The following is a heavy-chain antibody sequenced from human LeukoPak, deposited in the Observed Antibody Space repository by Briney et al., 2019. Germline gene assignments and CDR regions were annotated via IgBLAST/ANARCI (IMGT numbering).Heavy chain of an antibody. V-gene: IGHV3-64D*06. J-gene: IGHJ4*02. CDR2: ISSNGGST. CDR3: VKDHSSWYYFDY. D-gene: IGHD6-13*01. CDR1: GFIFSNYA. Sequence: PGGSLRLSCSASGFIFSNYAMHWVRQAPGKGLEYVSTISSNGGSTYYADSVKGRFTISRDNSKTTLYLQMSSLRAEDTAVYYCVKDHSSWYYFDYWGQGTLVTVAS.